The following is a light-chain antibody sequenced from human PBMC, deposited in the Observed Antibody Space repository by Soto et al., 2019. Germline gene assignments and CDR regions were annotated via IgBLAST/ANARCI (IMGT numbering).Light chain of an antibody. Sequence: DIVMTQSPDSLAVSLDERATINCKSSQSVLYSATYKNYLAWYQQKPGQPPKLLIYWASTREAGVTDRFSGSGSGAVYTFSLSSQQAQDVAVYCGQQCYGPHKTFGQGTKVEIK. CDR2: WAS. V-gene: IGKV4-1*01. CDR1: QSVLYSATYKNY. J-gene: IGKJ1*01. CDR3: QQCYGPHKT.